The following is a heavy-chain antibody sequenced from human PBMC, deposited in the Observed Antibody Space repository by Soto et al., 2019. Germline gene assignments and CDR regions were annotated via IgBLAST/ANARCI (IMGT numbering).Heavy chain of an antibody. D-gene: IGHD3-22*01. V-gene: IGHV3-30-3*01. Sequence: GSLRLSCAASGFTFSSYAMHWVRQAPGKGLEWVAVISYDGSNKYYADSVKGRFTISRDNSKNTLYLQMNSLRAEDTAVYYCASSYYYDSSGYWAAFDIWGQGTMVTVSS. CDR3: ASSYYYDSSGYWAAFDI. CDR1: GFTFSSYA. J-gene: IGHJ3*02. CDR2: ISYDGSNK.